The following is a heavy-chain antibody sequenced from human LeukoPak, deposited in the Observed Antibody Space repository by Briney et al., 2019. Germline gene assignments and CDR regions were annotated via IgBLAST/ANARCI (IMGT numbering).Heavy chain of an antibody. J-gene: IGHJ3*02. CDR3: ARGSRYYYDSSGYYAGSAFDI. D-gene: IGHD3-22*01. Sequence: SETLSLTCTVSADSISSYYWSWIRQPPGKGLEWIGEINHSGSTNYNPSLKSRVTISVDTSKNQFSLKLSSVTAADTAVYYCARGSRYYYDSSGYYAGSAFDIWGQGTMVTVSS. CDR2: INHSGST. CDR1: ADSISSYY. V-gene: IGHV4-34*01.